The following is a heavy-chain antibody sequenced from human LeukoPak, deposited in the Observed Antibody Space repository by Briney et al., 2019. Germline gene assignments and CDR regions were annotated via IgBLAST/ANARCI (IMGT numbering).Heavy chain of an antibody. CDR3: ARDTPQLGIDY. D-gene: IGHD7-27*01. CDR1: GFTFSTYW. V-gene: IGHV3-74*01. J-gene: IGHJ4*02. CDR2: INSDGSST. Sequence: GGSLRLSCAASGFTFSTYWMHWVRQAPGKGLVWVSHINSDGSSTSYADSVKGRFTISRDNAKNTLYLQMNSLRDEDAAVYYCARDTPQLGIDYWGQGTLVTVSS.